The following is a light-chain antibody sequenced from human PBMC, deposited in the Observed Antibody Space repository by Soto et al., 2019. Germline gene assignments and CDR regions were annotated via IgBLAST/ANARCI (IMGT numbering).Light chain of an antibody. CDR2: GAS. V-gene: IGKV3D-15*01. CDR1: QSVSNL. CDR3: QHYSSWPLT. J-gene: IGKJ4*01. Sequence: EIVMTQSPATLSVSPGERATLSCRASQSVSNLLAWYQGKPGQAPRLLISGASTRATGIPARFSGSGSGIEFTLTISSLQSEDFAIYYCQHYSSWPLTFGGGTKVEIK.